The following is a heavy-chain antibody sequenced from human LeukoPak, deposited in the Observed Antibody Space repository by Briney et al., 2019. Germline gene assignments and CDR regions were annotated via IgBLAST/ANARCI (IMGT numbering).Heavy chain of an antibody. D-gene: IGHD1-26*01. Sequence: PGGSLRLSCAASGFIFADYYMSWIRQAPGKGLEWLAYIGYRVGAANYAVSTRGRFTISRNNARSSVYLQMNNLSAEDTAVYYCARVGLPDLSHYMEVWGKGTTVTVSS. CDR2: IGYRVGAA. CDR1: GFIFADYY. J-gene: IGHJ6*03. CDR3: ARVGLPDLSHYMEV. V-gene: IGHV3-11*01.